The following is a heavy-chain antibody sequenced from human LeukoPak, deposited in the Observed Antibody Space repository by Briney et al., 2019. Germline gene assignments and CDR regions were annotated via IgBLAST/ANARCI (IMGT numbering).Heavy chain of an antibody. Sequence: SETLSLTCAVYGGSFSGYYWSWIRQPPGKGLEWIGEINHSGSTNYNPSLKSRVTISVDTSKNQFSLKLSSVTAADTAVYYCARGKRGYSYNPNHYYYGMDVWGQGTTVTVSS. CDR2: INHSGST. D-gene: IGHD5-18*01. CDR3: ARGKRGYSYNPNHYYYGMDV. V-gene: IGHV4-34*01. CDR1: GGSFSGYY. J-gene: IGHJ6*02.